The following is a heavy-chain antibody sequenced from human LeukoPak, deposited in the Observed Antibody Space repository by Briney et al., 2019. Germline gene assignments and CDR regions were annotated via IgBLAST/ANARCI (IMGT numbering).Heavy chain of an antibody. D-gene: IGHD3-9*01. J-gene: IGHJ4*02. CDR1: RFTFSNAW. CDR3: CLRYFDWLLGWVDY. V-gene: IGHV3-15*01. Sequence: SGGSLRLSCAASRFTFSNAWMSWDRHAPGQGWEWVIRIKSKTDGGTTDYAATVKGRFTISRDDSKNTLYLQMNSLKTEDTAVYYCCLRYFDWLLGWVDYWGQGTLVTVSS. CDR2: IKSKTDGGTT.